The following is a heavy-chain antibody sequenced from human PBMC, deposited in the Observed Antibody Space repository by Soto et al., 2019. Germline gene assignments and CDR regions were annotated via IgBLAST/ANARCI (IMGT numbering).Heavy chain of an antibody. V-gene: IGHV3-33*01. CDR3: ARDKGRSPLDY. J-gene: IGHJ4*02. D-gene: IGHD2-15*01. CDR1: GFTFSSYG. CDR2: IWYDGSNK. Sequence: GGSLRLSCAASGFTFSSYGMHRVRQAPGKGLEWVAVIWYDGSNKYYADSVKGRFTISRDNSKNTLYLQMNSLRAEDTAVYYCARDKGRSPLDYWGQGTLVTVSS.